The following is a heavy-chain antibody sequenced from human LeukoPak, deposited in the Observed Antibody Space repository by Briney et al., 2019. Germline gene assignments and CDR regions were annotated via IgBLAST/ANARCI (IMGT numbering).Heavy chain of an antibody. D-gene: IGHD4-17*01. CDR1: GYTFTRYA. CDR2: INAGNGNT. J-gene: IGHJ4*02. Sequence: ASAKVSCKASGYTFTRYAMHWVRQAPGQRLEWMGWINAGNGNTKYSQKFQGRVTITRDTSASTAYMELSSLRSEDTAVYYCARTYDYGDYSFDYWGQGTLVTVSS. CDR3: ARTYDYGDYSFDY. V-gene: IGHV1-3*01.